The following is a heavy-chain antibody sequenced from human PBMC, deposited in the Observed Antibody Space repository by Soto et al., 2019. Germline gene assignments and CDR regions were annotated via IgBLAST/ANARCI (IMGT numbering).Heavy chain of an antibody. J-gene: IGHJ4*02. D-gene: IGHD2-8*01. CDR1: GFSLSNARMG. CDR2: IFSNDEK. CDR3: ARIREYCTNGVCYAFAY. Sequence: QVTLKESGPVLVKPTETLTLTCTVSGFSLSNARMGVSWIRQPPGKAMEWLAHIFSNDEKSYSTSLKSRLTISKDTSKSQVVLTMTNMDPVDTATYYCARIREYCTNGVCYAFAYWGQGTLVTDSS. V-gene: IGHV2-26*01.